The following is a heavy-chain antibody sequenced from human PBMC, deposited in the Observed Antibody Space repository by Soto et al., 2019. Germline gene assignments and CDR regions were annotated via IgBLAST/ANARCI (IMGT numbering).Heavy chain of an antibody. J-gene: IGHJ5*02. Sequence: SESLSPTCLVAVRTISCYYWTWIRQPAGKGLEWIGRIYSSGNTKYNPSLQSRVTMSLDTSNNQYSLRLTSVTAADTVVYYCARGQRFSDWFDPWGQGTLVTVSS. CDR3: ARGQRFSDWFDP. CDR1: VRTISCYY. V-gene: IGHV4-4*07. CDR2: IYSSGNT. D-gene: IGHD3-3*01.